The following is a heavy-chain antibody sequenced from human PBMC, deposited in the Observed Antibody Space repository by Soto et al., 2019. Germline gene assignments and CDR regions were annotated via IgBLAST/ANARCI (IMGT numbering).Heavy chain of an antibody. Sequence: EVQLVESGGGLIQPGGSLRLSCAGSGFIVSSYYMSWVRQAPGKGLEWISVIYSGGSTYYADSVKDRFTISRDNSENTLYLQLNSLRAEDTAVYYCAKSGGNGWFADAFDVWGQGTMVTVSS. J-gene: IGHJ3*01. CDR2: IYSGGST. V-gene: IGHV3-53*01. D-gene: IGHD6-19*01. CDR1: GFIVSSYY. CDR3: AKSGGNGWFADAFDV.